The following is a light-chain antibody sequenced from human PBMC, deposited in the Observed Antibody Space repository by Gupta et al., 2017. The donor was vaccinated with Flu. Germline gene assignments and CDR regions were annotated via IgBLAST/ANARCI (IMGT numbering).Light chain of an antibody. CDR1: SSDVGGYNY. CDR2: DVI. V-gene: IGLV2-14*03. Sequence: QSALTPPASASGSPGPSINISCAGTSSDVGGYNYVSWYQHHPGKAPKLIIYDVINRPSGVSNRFSGSKSGNTASLTIAGLQAEDEADYYCSSYTSSNSLEFGGGTKLTVL. CDR3: SSYTSSNSLE. J-gene: IGLJ3*02.